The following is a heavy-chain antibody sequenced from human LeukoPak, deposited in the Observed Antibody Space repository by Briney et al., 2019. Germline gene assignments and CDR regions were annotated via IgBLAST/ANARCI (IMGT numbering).Heavy chain of an antibody. D-gene: IGHD2-15*01. CDR3: ARSSSRYCSGGSCYSGVLGYFDY. Sequence: GGSLRLSCAASGFTFTIYEMNWVRQAPGKGLEWVSYISSNGITIYYADSVRGRFTVSRDNAKNSLYLQMNSLRAEDTAVYYCARSSSRYCSGGSCYSGVLGYFDYWGQGTLVTVSS. J-gene: IGHJ4*02. V-gene: IGHV3-48*03. CDR1: GFTFTIYE. CDR2: ISSNGITI.